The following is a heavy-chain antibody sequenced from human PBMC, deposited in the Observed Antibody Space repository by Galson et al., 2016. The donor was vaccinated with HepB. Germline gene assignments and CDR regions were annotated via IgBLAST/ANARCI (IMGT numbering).Heavy chain of an antibody. D-gene: IGHD3-22*01. CDR2: IKGKPDGGTT. CDR3: TTLRPVYYESSGYLSK. V-gene: IGHV3-15*01. J-gene: IGHJ1*01. CDR1: GFTIPFSNVW. Sequence: SLRLSCAASGFTIPFSNVWMTWVRQAPGKGLEWVGRIKGKPDGGTTDYAAPVKGRFLISRHDSKNTLYLQMSSLKTEDTAMYYCTTLRPVYYESSGYLSKWGQGALVTVSS.